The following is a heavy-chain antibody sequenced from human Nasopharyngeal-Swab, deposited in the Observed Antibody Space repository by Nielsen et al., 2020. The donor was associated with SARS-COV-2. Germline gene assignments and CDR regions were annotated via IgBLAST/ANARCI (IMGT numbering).Heavy chain of an antibody. CDR1: GGSFSDYY. J-gene: IGHJ5*01. CDR2: INHRGTT. CDR3: ARGLVDVNMMLVVIGFSYWLDS. Sequence: SETLSLTCAVYGGSFSDYYWTWIRQPPGKGLEWIGEINHRGTTNYNPSLKSPVTISADTSKNQFSLNLSSATAADTAVYYCARGLVDVNMMLVVIGFSYWLDSWGQGTLVTVSS. D-gene: IGHD3-22*01. V-gene: IGHV4-34*01.